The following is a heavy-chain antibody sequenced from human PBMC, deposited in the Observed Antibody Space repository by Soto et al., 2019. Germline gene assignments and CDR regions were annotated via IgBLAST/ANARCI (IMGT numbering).Heavy chain of an antibody. V-gene: IGHV3-23*01. CDR3: ARRSSGWYFDY. CDR1: GFTFSNYA. CDR2: ISGSGGST. Sequence: EVQLLESGGGLVQPGGSLRLSCAAPGFTFSNYAMNWVRQAPGKGLEWVSVISGSGGSTYYADSVKGRFTISRDNSKNTLYLRMNSLRGEDTAVYYCARRSSGWYFDYWVQGTLVTVSS. J-gene: IGHJ4*02. D-gene: IGHD6-19*01.